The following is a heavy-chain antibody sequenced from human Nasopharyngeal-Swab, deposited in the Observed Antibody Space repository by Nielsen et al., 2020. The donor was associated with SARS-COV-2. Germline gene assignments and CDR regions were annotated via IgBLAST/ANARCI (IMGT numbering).Heavy chain of an antibody. Sequence: WIRQPPGKGLEWLSYISTTSRKIYYADSVKGRFTVSRDDGKSSMYLHMTSLRVEDTAVYYCAKDPMLGPLDYWGQGTLVTVSS. D-gene: IGHD3-10*02. J-gene: IGHJ4*02. CDR3: AKDPMLGPLDY. CDR2: ISTTSRKI. V-gene: IGHV3-11*01.